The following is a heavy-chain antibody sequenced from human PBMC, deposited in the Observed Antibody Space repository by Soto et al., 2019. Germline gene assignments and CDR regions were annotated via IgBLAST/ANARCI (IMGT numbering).Heavy chain of an antibody. D-gene: IGHD5-18*01. CDR1: GFTFSSYS. CDR3: ATHPGGHTAMVYYYYYYGMDV. Sequence: KPGGSLRLSCAASGFTFSSYSMNWVRQAPGKGLEWVSSISSSGSYIYYADSVKGRFTISRDNAKNSLYLQMNSLRAEDTAVYYCATHPGGHTAMVYYYYYYGMDVWGQGTTVTVSS. CDR2: ISSSGSYI. J-gene: IGHJ6*02. V-gene: IGHV3-21*01.